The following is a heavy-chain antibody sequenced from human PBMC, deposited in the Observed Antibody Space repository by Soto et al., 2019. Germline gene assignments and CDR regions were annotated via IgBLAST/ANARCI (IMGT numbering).Heavy chain of an antibody. CDR2: IYESGST. D-gene: IGHD3-10*01. CDR1: GGSISSGGYS. J-gene: IGHJ5*02. Sequence: SETLSLTCTVSGGSISSGGYSWSLIRQPPGKGLEWIGYIYESGSTYYNPSLKSRVTISVDTSKNQFSLKLSSVTAADTAVYYCARTRFGWGIWFDPWGQGTLVTVSS. CDR3: ARTRFGWGIWFDP. V-gene: IGHV4-30-2*02.